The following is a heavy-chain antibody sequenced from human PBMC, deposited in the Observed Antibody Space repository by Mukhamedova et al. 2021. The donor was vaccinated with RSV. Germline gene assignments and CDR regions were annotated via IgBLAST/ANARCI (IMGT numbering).Heavy chain of an antibody. D-gene: IGHD2-8*01. CDR3: ARVVLMGYYDY. CDR2: INPNSGGT. V-gene: IGHV1-2*02. J-gene: IGHJ4*02. Sequence: HWVRQAPGQGLEWMGWINPNSGGTNYAQKFQGRVTMTRDTSISTAYMELSRLRSDDMAVYYCARVVLMGYYDYWGQGTLVTVSS.